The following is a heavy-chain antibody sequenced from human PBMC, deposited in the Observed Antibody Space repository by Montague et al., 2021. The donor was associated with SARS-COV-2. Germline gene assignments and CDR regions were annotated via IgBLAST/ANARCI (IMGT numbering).Heavy chain of an antibody. CDR2: VYYSRSS. V-gene: IGHV4-59*02. J-gene: IGHJ4*02. CDR1: GDSVSHDF. CDR3: VREPAPSGSGTFYDY. Sequence: SETLSLTCTVSGDSVSHDFWTWIRQPPGKGLEWIGYVYYSRSSXXXPSXXXRVSIAVDTSKNQFSLRLSTVTAADTAIYYCVREPAPSGSGTFYDYWGQWTLVAVSS. D-gene: IGHD1-26*01.